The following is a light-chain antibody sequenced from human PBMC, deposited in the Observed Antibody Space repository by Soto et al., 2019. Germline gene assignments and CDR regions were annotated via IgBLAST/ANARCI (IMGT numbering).Light chain of an antibody. CDR1: QSVSSNN. CDR3: QQYGRSPFT. V-gene: IGKV3-20*01. Sequence: EIVLTQSPGTLSLSLGERATLSCRASQSVSSNNLAWYQQRPGQPPRVVIYGASTRATGTPETYSCSGSGTDFTLTISRLEPEDCAVYYCQQYGRSPFTFGPGTKVDIK. CDR2: GAS. J-gene: IGKJ3*01.